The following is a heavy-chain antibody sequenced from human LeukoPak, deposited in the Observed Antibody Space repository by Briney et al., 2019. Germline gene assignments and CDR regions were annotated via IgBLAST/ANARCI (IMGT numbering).Heavy chain of an antibody. CDR1: GFTVSSNY. Sequence: GGSLRLSCAASGFTVSSNYMSWVRQAPGKGLEWVSVIYSGGSTYYADSVKGRFTISRDNSKNTLYLQMNSLRAEDTAVYSCAKETDYNYIYYFDYWGQGTLVTVSS. CDR2: IYSGGST. J-gene: IGHJ4*02. CDR3: AKETDYNYIYYFDY. V-gene: IGHV3-53*01. D-gene: IGHD5-24*01.